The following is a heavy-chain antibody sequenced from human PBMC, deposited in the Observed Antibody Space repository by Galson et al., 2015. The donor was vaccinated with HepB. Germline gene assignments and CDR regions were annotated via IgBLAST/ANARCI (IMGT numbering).Heavy chain of an antibody. J-gene: IGHJ4*02. Sequence: QSGAEVKKPGESLKISCKASGYRSSNYWIGWVRQMPGKGLEWIGIIYPSDYDLRYSPSLQGQVTISVDKSVTTTYLQWDSLKASDSAMYYCARRSFSYVDYWGQGTLVTVSS. CDR3: ARRSFSYVDY. CDR2: IYPSDYDL. CDR1: GYRSSNYW. D-gene: IGHD3-16*01. V-gene: IGHV5-51*01.